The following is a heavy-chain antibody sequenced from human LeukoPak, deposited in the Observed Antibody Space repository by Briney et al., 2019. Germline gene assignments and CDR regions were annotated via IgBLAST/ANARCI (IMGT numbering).Heavy chain of an antibody. CDR2: ISSSGSTI. CDR1: GFTFSTCS. D-gene: IGHD2-15*01. J-gene: IGHJ6*03. Sequence: GGSLRLSCAASGFTFSTCSMNWVRQAPGKGLEWVSYISSSGSTIYYADSVKGRFTISRDNAKNSLYLQMKSLRAEDTAVYYCARGNCSGGSCYVFSFDYYYYMDVWGKGTTVTISS. CDR3: ARGNCSGGSCYVFSFDYYYYMDV. V-gene: IGHV3-48*04.